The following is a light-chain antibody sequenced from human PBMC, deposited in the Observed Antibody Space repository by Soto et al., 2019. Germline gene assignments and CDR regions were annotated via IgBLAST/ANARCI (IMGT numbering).Light chain of an antibody. V-gene: IGLV2-14*01. CDR3: QSYENSRTGFYV. J-gene: IGLJ1*01. Sequence: QSVLTQPASVSGSPGQSITISCTGTSSDVGGYNYVSWYQQHPGKAPKLMIYEVSDRPSGVSNRFSGSKSGNTASLTISGLQAEDEADYYCQSYENSRTGFYVFGTGTKVTVL. CDR1: SSDVGGYNY. CDR2: EVS.